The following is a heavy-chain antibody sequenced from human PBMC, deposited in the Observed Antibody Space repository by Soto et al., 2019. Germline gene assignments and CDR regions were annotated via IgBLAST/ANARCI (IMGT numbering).Heavy chain of an antibody. CDR2: ISSVGTTT. V-gene: IGHV3-11*01. J-gene: IGHJ6*02. Sequence: GGSLRLSCGASGFTITDYYMSWIRQAPGKGLEWVSHISSVGTTTYYADSVKGRFSISMDNAKNSLYLQMNSLRAEDTAVYYCARDQEGSGSHWLGYNYYAMDVWGQGTTVAVSS. CDR3: ARDQEGSGSHWLGYNYYAMDV. D-gene: IGHD3-10*01. CDR1: GFTITDYY.